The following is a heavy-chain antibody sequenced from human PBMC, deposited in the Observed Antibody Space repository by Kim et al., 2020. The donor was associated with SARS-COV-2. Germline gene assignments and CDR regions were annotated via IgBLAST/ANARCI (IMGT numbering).Heavy chain of an antibody. Sequence: GGSLRLSCAASGFTFSSYGMHWVRQAPGKGLEWVAVIWYDGSNKYYADSVKGRFTISRDNSKNTLYLQMNSLRAEDTAVYYCARDKRIGELLWVPWFDPWGQGTLVTVSS. CDR1: GFTFSSYG. V-gene: IGHV3-33*01. CDR2: IWYDGSNK. D-gene: IGHD3-10*01. J-gene: IGHJ5*02. CDR3: ARDKRIGELLWVPWFDP.